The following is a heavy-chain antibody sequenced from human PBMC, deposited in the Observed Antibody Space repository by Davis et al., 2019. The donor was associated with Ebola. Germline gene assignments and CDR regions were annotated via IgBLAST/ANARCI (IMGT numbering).Heavy chain of an antibody. CDR3: AREVAGGFDY. V-gene: IGHV4-61*01. CDR2: IYYRGST. Sequence: SETLSLTCTVSGGSVSSGSYYWSWIRQPPGKGLEWIGYIYYRGSTNYNPSLKSRVTISVDTSKNQFSLKLSSVTAADTAVYYCAREVAGGFDYWGQGTLVTVSS. CDR1: GGSVSSGSYY. D-gene: IGHD6-19*01. J-gene: IGHJ4*02.